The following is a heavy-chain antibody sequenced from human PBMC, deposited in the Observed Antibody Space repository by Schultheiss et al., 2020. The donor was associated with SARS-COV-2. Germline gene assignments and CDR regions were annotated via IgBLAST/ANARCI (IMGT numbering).Heavy chain of an antibody. V-gene: IGHV1-3*01. CDR1: GYTFTSYA. J-gene: IGHJ3*02. CDR3: AREMRDCSSTSCYYAFDI. CDR2: INAGNGNT. D-gene: IGHD2-2*01. Sequence: ASVKVSCKASGYTFTSYAMHWVRQAPGQRLEWMGWINAGNGNTKYSQKFQGRVTITRDTSTSTVYMELSSLRSEDTAVYYCAREMRDCSSTSCYYAFDIWGQGTMVTVSS.